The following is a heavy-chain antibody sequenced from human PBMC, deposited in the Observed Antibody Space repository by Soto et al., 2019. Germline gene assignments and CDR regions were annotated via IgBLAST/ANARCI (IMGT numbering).Heavy chain of an antibody. CDR2: IYWVGNK. CDR1: GFSLSTSGAA. Sequence: QINLIESGPTLVNPTQTLTLTCTFSGFSLSTSGAAVGWVRQPPGRALDGLALIYWVGNKRYNASLGIRPTITNDTSMNQLVLTLTNVDPADTATYYCAHRATMTIFGLIIDNGIWFDPWGQGTRVIVSS. V-gene: IGHV2-5*02. D-gene: IGHD3-3*01. CDR3: AHRATMTIFGLIIDNGIWFDP. J-gene: IGHJ5*02.